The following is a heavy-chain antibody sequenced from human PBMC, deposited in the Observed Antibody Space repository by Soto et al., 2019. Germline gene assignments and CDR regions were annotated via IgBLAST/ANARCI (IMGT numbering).Heavy chain of an antibody. CDR1: GGTFSSYA. Sequence: GASVKVSCKASGGTFSSYAISWVRQAPGQGLEWMGGIIPIFGTANYAQKFQGRVTITADESTSTAYMELSSLRSEDTAVDYCARASNYYDILTGYYPGTTNYYYYSGMAVRGQGTTVTVSS. V-gene: IGHV1-69*13. D-gene: IGHD3-9*01. CDR2: IIPIFGTA. CDR3: ARASNYYDILTGYYPGTTNYYYYSGMAV. J-gene: IGHJ6*02.